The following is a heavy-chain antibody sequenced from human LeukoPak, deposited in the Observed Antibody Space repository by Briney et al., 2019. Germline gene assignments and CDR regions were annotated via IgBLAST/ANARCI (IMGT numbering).Heavy chain of an antibody. CDR2: VSGSGGST. CDR3: AKGKINHDGAVEI. Sequence: PGGSLRLSCAASGFTFSSYAMSWVRQAPGKGLEWVSAVSGSGGSTYYADSVKGRFTISRDNSKNTLYLQMNSLRAEDTVVYYCAKGKINHDGAVEIWGQGTTVTVSS. V-gene: IGHV3-23*01. J-gene: IGHJ3*02. CDR1: GFTFSSYA. D-gene: IGHD3-16*01.